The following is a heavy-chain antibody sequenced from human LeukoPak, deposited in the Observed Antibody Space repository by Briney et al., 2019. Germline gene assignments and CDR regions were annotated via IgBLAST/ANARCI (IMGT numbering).Heavy chain of an antibody. CDR2: ISSSSSTI. J-gene: IGHJ5*02. CDR1: GFTFSSYS. CDR3: ARSRGGFTGSVPSWFDP. Sequence: GGSLRLSCAASGFTFSSYSMNWVRQAPGKGLEWVSYISSSSSTIYYADSVKGRFTISRDNAKNSLYLQMNSLRDEDTAVYYCARSRGGFTGSVPSWFDPWGQGTLVTVSS. V-gene: IGHV3-48*02. D-gene: IGHD4-11*01.